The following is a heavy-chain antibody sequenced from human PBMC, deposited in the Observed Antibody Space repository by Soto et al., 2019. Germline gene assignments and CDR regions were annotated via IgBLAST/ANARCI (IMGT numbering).Heavy chain of an antibody. CDR2: ISSSSSYI. Sequence: EVQLVESGGGLVKPGGSLRLSCAASGFTFSSYSMNWVRQAPGKGLEWVSSISSSSSYIYYADSVKGRFTISRDNAKNSLYLQMNSLRAEDTAVYYCARGENYGVYSSDWFDPWGQGTLVTVSS. CDR1: GFTFSSYS. V-gene: IGHV3-21*01. J-gene: IGHJ5*02. CDR3: ARGENYGVYSSDWFDP. D-gene: IGHD4-17*01.